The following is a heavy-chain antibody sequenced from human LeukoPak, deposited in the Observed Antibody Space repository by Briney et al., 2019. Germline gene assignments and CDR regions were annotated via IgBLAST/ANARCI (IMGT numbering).Heavy chain of an antibody. D-gene: IGHD3-9*01. V-gene: IGHV1-2*02. CDR1: GYSFTDYY. CDR2: INPNTGGT. CDR3: AKGGPFYDNGADHAFDV. J-gene: IGHJ3*01. Sequence: GASVTVSCKASGYSFTDYYIHWVRQAPGQGLEWMGWINPNTGGTNYAREFQGRVTMSRDTSISTAYMELSRLRADDTAVYYCAKGGPFYDNGADHAFDVWGQGTLVTASS.